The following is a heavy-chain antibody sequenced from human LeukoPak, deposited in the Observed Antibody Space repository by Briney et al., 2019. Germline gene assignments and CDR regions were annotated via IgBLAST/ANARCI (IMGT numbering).Heavy chain of an antibody. V-gene: IGHV3-7*03. CDR2: INKDGGEK. D-gene: IGHD1-26*01. J-gene: IGHJ4*02. CDR1: GFTFSSYW. CDR3: VKDSPPRYSGSPPAY. Sequence: GGSLRLSCAASGFTFSSYWMSWVRQAPGKGLEWVANINKDGGEKYYVDSVKGRFTISRDNAKNSLYLQMNSLRAGDTAVYYCVKDSPPRYSGSPPAYWGQGTLVTVSS.